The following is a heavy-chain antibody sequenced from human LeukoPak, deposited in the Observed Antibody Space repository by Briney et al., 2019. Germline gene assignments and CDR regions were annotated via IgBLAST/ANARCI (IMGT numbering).Heavy chain of an antibody. CDR3: ARDSDSYGPDFDY. D-gene: IGHD5-18*01. J-gene: IGHJ4*02. V-gene: IGHV4-4*07. CDR2: IYTSGST. Sequence: SETLSLTCTVSGGXISRYYWSWIRQPAGKGLEWIGRIYTSGSTNYNPSLKSRVGMSVDTSKNQFSLKLSSVTAEDTAIYYCARDSDSYGPDFDYWGQGTLVTVSS. CDR1: GGXISRYY.